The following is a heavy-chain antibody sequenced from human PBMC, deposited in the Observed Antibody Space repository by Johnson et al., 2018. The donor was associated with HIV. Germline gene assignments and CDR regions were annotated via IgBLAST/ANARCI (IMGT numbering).Heavy chain of an antibody. Sequence: QVQLVESGGGVVQPGRSLRLSCAASGFTFSSYAMHWVRQAPGTGLEWVAVISYDGSNKYYADSVKGRFTISRDNSKNFLYLQMNSLRPEDTAVYYCARDGRDLVTRGSFDVWGQGTVVTVSS. CDR1: GFTFSSYA. CDR2: ISYDGSNK. J-gene: IGHJ3*01. D-gene: IGHD5-18*01. V-gene: IGHV3-30*14. CDR3: ARDGRDLVTRGSFDV.